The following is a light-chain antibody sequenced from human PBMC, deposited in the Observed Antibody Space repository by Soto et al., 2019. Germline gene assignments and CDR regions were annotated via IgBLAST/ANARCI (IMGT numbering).Light chain of an antibody. Sequence: EIVMTQSPASLSVSPGESATLSCRASQSISSHLVWYQQKPGQAPRLVIYAASIRATGIPARFRGSGSGTEFTLTISSLQSEDFAVYYCQQYNDWPPWTFGQGTKVEIK. CDR2: AAS. J-gene: IGKJ1*01. CDR1: QSISSH. CDR3: QQYNDWPPWT. V-gene: IGKV3D-15*01.